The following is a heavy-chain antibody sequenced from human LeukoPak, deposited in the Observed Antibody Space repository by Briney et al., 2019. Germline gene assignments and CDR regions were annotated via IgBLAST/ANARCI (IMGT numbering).Heavy chain of an antibody. CDR1: GFTFRSYW. CDR2: IASDGSST. Sequence: GGSLRLSCAASGFTFRSYWMNWVRQASGKGLVWVSRIASDGSSTTYADSVKGRFSISRDNAKNTLYLQMNSLRVEDTAVYYCARGRPHGNDYWGQGTLVTVSS. D-gene: IGHD4-23*01. V-gene: IGHV3-74*01. J-gene: IGHJ4*02. CDR3: ARGRPHGNDY.